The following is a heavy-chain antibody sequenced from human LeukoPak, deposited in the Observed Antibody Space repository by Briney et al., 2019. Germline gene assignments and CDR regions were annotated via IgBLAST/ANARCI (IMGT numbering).Heavy chain of an antibody. CDR3: ARDVDTAMTFDY. CDR1: GFTLSSYA. Sequence: GGTLRLSCAASGFTLSSYAMHWVREAAGPELEWVAVISYHGSNKYYADSVKGRFNISRDNSKNTLYLQMNSLRAEDTTVYYCARDVDTAMTFDYWGQGTLVTVSS. V-gene: IGHV3-30-3*01. J-gene: IGHJ4*02. D-gene: IGHD5-18*01. CDR2: ISYHGSNK.